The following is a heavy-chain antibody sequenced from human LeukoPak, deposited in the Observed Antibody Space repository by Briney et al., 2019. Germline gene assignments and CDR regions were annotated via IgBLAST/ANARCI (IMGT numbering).Heavy chain of an antibody. D-gene: IGHD2-21*02. CDR1: GFTFSSYW. CDR2: IKQDGSEK. Sequence: GGSLRLSCAASGFTFSSYWMSWVRQAPGKVLEWVANIKQDGSEKYYMDSVKGRFTISRDNAKNSLYLQMNSLRAEDTAVYYCARDIVVVTAIMDVWGKGTTVTVSS. CDR3: ARDIVVVTAIMDV. J-gene: IGHJ6*03. V-gene: IGHV3-7*01.